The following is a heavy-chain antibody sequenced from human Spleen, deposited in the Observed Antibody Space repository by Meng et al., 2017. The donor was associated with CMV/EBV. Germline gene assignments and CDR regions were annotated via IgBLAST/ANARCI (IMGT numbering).Heavy chain of an antibody. V-gene: IGHV1-2*02. CDR1: GDTFTDYY. CDR2: INPNSGDT. J-gene: IGHJ5*02. D-gene: IGHD4-17*01. Sequence: QGRLVQSGAKLRKPGASGKVSCKASGDTFTDYYMHWVRQAAGQGLEWMGCINPNSGDTNYAQKFQGRVTMTRDTSISTAYMELSRLRSDDTAVYYCTRDAHLTTVTPNWFDPWGQGTLVTVSS. CDR3: TRDAHLTTVTPNWFDP.